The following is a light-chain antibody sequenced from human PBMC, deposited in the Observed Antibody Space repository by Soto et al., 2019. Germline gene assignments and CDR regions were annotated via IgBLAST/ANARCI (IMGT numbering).Light chain of an antibody. CDR2: AAS. CDR3: HHYNNSPPFP. CDR1: QTINNRY. J-gene: IGKJ3*01. Sequence: EIVLTQSPGTLSLSPGERAILSCRASQTINNRYLAWYQQTPGRVPRLLIHAASSRAAGIPDRFSGSGSGTDFTLTIIRLDPEDFAVYYCHHYNNSPPFPFGPGTTVDI. V-gene: IGKV3-20*01.